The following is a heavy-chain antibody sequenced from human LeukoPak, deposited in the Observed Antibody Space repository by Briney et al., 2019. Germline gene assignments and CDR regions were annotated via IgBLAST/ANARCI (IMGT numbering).Heavy chain of an antibody. CDR3: ASIRGYSYGYAG. CDR1: GYTFTGYY. V-gene: IGHV1-2*02. J-gene: IGHJ4*02. Sequence: ASVKVSCKASGYTFTGYYMHWVRQAPGQGLEWMGWINPNSGGTNYAQKFQGRVTMTRDTSISTAYMELCRLRSDDTAVYYCASIRGYSYGYAGWGQGTLVTVSS. D-gene: IGHD5-18*01. CDR2: INPNSGGT.